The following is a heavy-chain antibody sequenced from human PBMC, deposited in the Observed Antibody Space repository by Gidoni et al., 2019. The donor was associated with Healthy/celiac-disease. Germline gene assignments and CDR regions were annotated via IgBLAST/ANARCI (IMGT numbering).Heavy chain of an antibody. D-gene: IGHD3-22*01. CDR1: GFTFSSYA. J-gene: IGHJ4*02. CDR2: ISGSGGST. Sequence: EVQLLESGGGLVQPGGSLRLSCAASGFTFSSYALRWVRQAPGKGLEWVSAISGSGGSTYYADSVKGRFTISRDNSKNTLYLQMNSLRAEDTAVYYCAKEGPDTYYYDSSGYAGGFDYWGQGTLVTVSS. CDR3: AKEGPDTYYYDSSGYAGGFDY. V-gene: IGHV3-23*01.